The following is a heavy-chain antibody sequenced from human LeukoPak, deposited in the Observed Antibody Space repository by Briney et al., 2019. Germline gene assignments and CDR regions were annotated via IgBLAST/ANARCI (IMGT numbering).Heavy chain of an antibody. V-gene: IGHV3-33*01. CDR3: ARAGDSSGYSLHP. D-gene: IGHD3-22*01. J-gene: IGHJ5*02. Sequence: GGSLRLSCAASGFTFSSYGMHWVRQAPGKGLEWVAVIWYDGSNKYYADSVKGRFTISRDNSKNTLYLQMNSLRAEDTAVYYCARAGDSSGYSLHPWGQGTLVTVSS. CDR1: GFTFSSYG. CDR2: IWYDGSNK.